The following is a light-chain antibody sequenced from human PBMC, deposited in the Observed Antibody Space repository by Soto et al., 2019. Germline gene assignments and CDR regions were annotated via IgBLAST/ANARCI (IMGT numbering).Light chain of an antibody. Sequence: TQLTHAPSALSASLGDRVTITCRASQTISNWLAWYQQKPGKAPKLLIYKASTLESGVPSRFSGSGSGTEFTLTIGSLQPEDFATYFCQQYNTYSQTFGQGTNVDIK. V-gene: IGKV1-5*03. CDR3: QQYNTYSQT. CDR1: QTISNW. J-gene: IGKJ1*01. CDR2: KAS.